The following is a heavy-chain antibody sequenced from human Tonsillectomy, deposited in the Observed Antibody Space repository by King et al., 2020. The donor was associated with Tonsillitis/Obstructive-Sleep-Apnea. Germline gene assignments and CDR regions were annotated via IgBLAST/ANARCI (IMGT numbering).Heavy chain of an antibody. Sequence: QLQESGPGLVKPSETLSLTCTVSGGSVNSGDYYWSWIRQPPGKGLEWIGYIYYSGSTNYNPSLKSRVTISVDTSKNQFSLKVTSVTAADTAVYYCARVLGIWAFDIWGQGTMVTVSS. CDR1: GGSVNSGDYY. V-gene: IGHV4-61*08. CDR2: IYYSGST. D-gene: IGHD7-27*01. CDR3: ARVLGIWAFDI. J-gene: IGHJ3*02.